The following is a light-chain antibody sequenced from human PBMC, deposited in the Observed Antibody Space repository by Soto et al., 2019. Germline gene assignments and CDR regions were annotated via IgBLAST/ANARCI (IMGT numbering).Light chain of an antibody. Sequence: QSVLTQPASVSGSPGQSITISCTGTSSDVGGYNYVSWYQQHPGKAPKLMIYEVSNRPLGVSNRFSGSKSGNTASLTISGLQAEDEADYYCTSYTISSTLDVFGTGTKFTVL. J-gene: IGLJ1*01. CDR3: TSYTISSTLDV. CDR1: SSDVGGYNY. CDR2: EVS. V-gene: IGLV2-14*01.